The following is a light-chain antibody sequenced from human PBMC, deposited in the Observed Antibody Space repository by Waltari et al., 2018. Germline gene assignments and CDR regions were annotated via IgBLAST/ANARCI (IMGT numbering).Light chain of an antibody. Sequence: DFVMTQSPDSLAVSLGERATINCKSSQSVLYPPNNKNYLAWYQQKPGQPPKLLIYWASPRESGVPDRFSGSGSGTDFTLTISSLQAEDVAVYYCHQYSTTPWTFGQGTKVEIK. CDR3: HQYSTTPWT. CDR2: WAS. V-gene: IGKV4-1*01. J-gene: IGKJ1*01. CDR1: QSVLYPPNNKNY.